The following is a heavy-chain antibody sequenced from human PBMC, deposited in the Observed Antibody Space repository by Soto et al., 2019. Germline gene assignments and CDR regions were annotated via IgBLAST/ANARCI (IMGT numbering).Heavy chain of an antibody. CDR1: GFTFSSYA. CDR2: ISGSGGST. V-gene: IGHV3-23*01. Sequence: GGSLRLSCASSGFTFSSYAMSWVRQAPGKGLEWVSAISGSGGSTYYADSVKGRFTISRDNSKNTLYLQMNSLRAEDTAVYYCAKDPGITMVRGVIMDFDYWGQGTLVTVSS. J-gene: IGHJ4*02. CDR3: AKDPGITMVRGVIMDFDY. D-gene: IGHD3-10*01.